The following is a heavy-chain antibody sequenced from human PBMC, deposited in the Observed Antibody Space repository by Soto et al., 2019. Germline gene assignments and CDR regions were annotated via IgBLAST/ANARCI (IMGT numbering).Heavy chain of an antibody. CDR3: ARGLDYLDSSAYFDY. Sequence: SETLSLTCAVYSGSFSGYYWNWIRQPPGKGLEWIGEINHSGGTNYSPSLKSRVTISVDTSKNQFSLKLRSETAADTAVYYCARGLDYLDSSAYFDYWGQGTLVTVSS. CDR1: SGSFSGYY. V-gene: IGHV4-34*01. J-gene: IGHJ4*02. D-gene: IGHD3-22*01. CDR2: INHSGGT.